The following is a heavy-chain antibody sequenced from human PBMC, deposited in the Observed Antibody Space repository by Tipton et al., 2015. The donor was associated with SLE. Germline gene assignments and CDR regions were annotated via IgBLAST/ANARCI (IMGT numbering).Heavy chain of an antibody. CDR3: AREPVAGTDY. CDR2: IYYSGST. D-gene: IGHD6-19*01. J-gene: IGHJ4*02. Sequence: GLVKPSETLSLTCAVSGYSISSGYYWGWIRQPPGKGLEWIGSIYYSGSTYYNPSLKSRVTISVDTSKNQFSLKLSSVTAADTAVYYCAREPVAGTDYWGQGTLVTVSS. CDR1: GYSISSGYY. V-gene: IGHV4-38-2*02.